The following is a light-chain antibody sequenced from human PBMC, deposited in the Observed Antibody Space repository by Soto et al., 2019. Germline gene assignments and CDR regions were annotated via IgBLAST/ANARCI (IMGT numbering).Light chain of an antibody. CDR3: AAWDDSLNGVL. V-gene: IGLV1-44*01. CDR1: SSNIGSNP. J-gene: IGLJ2*01. CDR2: NNN. Sequence: QSVLTQPPSASGTPGQRVTISCSGSSSNIGSNPVHWYQQVPGTAPKLLIHNNNQRPSGLPARFSGSKSGTSASLAISGLQSEDEADYYCAAWDDSLNGVLFGGGTKLTVL.